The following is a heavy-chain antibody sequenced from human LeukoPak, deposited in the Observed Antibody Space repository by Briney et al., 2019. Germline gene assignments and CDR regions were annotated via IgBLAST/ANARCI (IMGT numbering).Heavy chain of an antibody. J-gene: IGHJ3*01. CDR2: ISGSGGST. CDR3: AREGSGWLAFDL. D-gene: IGHD6-19*01. V-gene: IGHV3-23*01. CDR1: RFTFGSYA. Sequence: GGSLRLSCAASRFTFGSYAMNWVRQAPGKGLEWVSAISGSGGSTYYADSVKGRFTISRDNAKNSLYLQMNSLRAEDTAVYYCAREGSGWLAFDLWGQGTMVTVSS.